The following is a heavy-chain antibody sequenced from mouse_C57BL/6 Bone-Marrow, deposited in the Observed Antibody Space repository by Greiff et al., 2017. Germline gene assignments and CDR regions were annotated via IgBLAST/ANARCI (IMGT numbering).Heavy chain of an antibody. J-gene: IGHJ2*01. CDR3: ARHWDGGVDD. D-gene: IGHD4-1*01. V-gene: IGHV5-12*01. Sequence: EVKLMESGGGLVQPGGSLKLSCAASGFTFSDYYMYWVRQTPEKRLEWVAYISNGGGSTYYPDIVKGRFTISRDDAKDTLYLQMSRRKSEDTAMLDWARHWDGGVDDWGKGTTLTVSS. CDR1: GFTFSDYY. CDR2: ISNGGGST.